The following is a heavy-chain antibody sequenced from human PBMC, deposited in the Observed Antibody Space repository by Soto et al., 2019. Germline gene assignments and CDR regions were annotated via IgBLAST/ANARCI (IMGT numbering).Heavy chain of an antibody. Sequence: QVQLQQWGAGLLKPSETLSLTCAVYGGSFSGYYWTWIRQPPGTGLEWIGEINHSGSTNYNPSLKXXVTISVDTTKNPFSLKLTSVTAADTAVYYCARHKTTGRFDYWGQGTLVTVSS. V-gene: IGHV4-34*01. CDR3: ARHKTTGRFDY. J-gene: IGHJ4*02. CDR1: GGSFSGYY. CDR2: INHSGST. D-gene: IGHD1-7*01.